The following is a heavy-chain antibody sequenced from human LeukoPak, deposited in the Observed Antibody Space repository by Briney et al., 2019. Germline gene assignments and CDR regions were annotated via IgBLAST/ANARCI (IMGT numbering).Heavy chain of an antibody. J-gene: IGHJ6*03. CDR3: ARDSSSSSDYYMDV. V-gene: IGHV1-2*02. CDR2: INPNSGGT. CDR1: GYTFTGYY. D-gene: IGHD6-6*01. Sequence: ASVKVSCKASGYTFTGYYMHWVRQAPGQGLEWMGWINPNSGGTNYAQKFQGRVTMTRDTSISTAYMELSRLRSDDTAVHYCARDSSSSSDYYMDVWGKGTTVTVSS.